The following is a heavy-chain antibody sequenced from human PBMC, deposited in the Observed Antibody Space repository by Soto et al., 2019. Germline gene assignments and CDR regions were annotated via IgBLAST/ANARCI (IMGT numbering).Heavy chain of an antibody. CDR3: ARDYVDIVAMIRYYYCYYGMDV. V-gene: IGHV3-33*01. J-gene: IGHJ6*02. Sequence: QVQLVESGGGVVQPGRSLRLSCAASGFTFSSYGMHWVRQAPGKGLEWVAVIWYDGSNKYYADSVKGRFTISRDNSKKTLYLQMNSLGAEDTAVYYCARDYVDIVAMIRYYYCYYGMDVWGQGTTVTVSS. CDR2: IWYDGSNK. CDR1: GFTFSSYG. D-gene: IGHD5-12*01.